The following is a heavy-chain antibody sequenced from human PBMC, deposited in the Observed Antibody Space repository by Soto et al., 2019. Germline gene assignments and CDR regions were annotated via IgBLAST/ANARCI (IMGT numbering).Heavy chain of an antibody. CDR2: ISAYNGNT. J-gene: IGHJ6*02. D-gene: IGHD3-22*01. CDR3: PLDNYDRSGYYYYGMDV. V-gene: IGHV1-18*04. Sequence: XSVKVSCSASGYTFTSYGIIWVRQSPGQGLEWMGWISAYNGNTNYAQKLQGRVTMTTDTSTSTAYMELRSLRSEATAVYYCPLDNYDRSGYYYYGMDVWGQGTTVTVSS. CDR1: GYTFTSYG.